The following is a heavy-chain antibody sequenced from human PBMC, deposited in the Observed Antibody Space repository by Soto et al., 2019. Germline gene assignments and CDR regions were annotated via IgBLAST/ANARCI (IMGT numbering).Heavy chain of an antibody. D-gene: IGHD3-9*01. CDR3: ANDMGNSELDY. J-gene: IGHJ4*02. CDR2: IDPSDSYS. CDR1: GYSFTNYW. Sequence: GASLKISCKASGYSFTNYWITWMRQAPGKGLECMGMIDPSDSYSNYSRSFQGHVKMSVGKSITSAYVQFRSLKASDTAMYYCANDMGNSELDYSGQGTVVTVSS. V-gene: IGHV5-10-1*01.